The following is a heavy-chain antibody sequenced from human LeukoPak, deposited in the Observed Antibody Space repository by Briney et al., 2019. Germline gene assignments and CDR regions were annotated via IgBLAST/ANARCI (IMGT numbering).Heavy chain of an antibody. CDR3: ARDLYCSSTGCYTLENWFDP. CDR2: IYTSGST. J-gene: IGHJ5*02. V-gene: IGHV4-4*07. Sequence: PSETLSLTCTLSGGSISSYYWSWIRQPAGKGLEWIGRIYTSGSTNYNPSLKSRVTMSVDTSKNQFSLKLSSVTAADTAVYYCARDLYCSSTGCYTLENWFDPWGQGTLVTVSS. D-gene: IGHD2-2*02. CDR1: GGSISSYY.